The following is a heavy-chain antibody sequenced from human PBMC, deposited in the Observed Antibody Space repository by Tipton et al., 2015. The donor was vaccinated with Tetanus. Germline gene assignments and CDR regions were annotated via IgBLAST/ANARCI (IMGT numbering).Heavy chain of an antibody. CDR2: ISWSGDTT. J-gene: IGHJ4*02. CDR1: GFTFDDDA. CDR3: AKDSGIGLINSGWCYYFDY. V-gene: IGHV3-9*01. D-gene: IGHD6-19*01. Sequence: SLRLSCATSGFTFDDDAMHWVRQAPGKGLEWVSGISWSGDTTGYADSVKGRFTISRDNAKKSLYLQMNSLRAEDTALYDWAKDSGIGLINSGWCYYFDYWGQGALASVSS.